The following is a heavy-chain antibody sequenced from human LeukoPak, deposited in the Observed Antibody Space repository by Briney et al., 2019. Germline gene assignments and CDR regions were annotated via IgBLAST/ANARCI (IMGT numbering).Heavy chain of an antibody. J-gene: IGHJ3*02. CDR1: GGSISSYY. V-gene: IGHV4-59*01. D-gene: IGHD3-22*01. CDR2: IYSSGST. CDR3: ARADYYDISGYYEPDAFDI. Sequence: SETLSLTCTVSGGSISSYYWSWIRQPPGKGLEWIGYIYSSGSTNYNPSLKSRVTISVDTSKNQFSLKLSSVTAADTAVYYCARADYYDISGYYEPDAFDIWGQGTMVTVSS.